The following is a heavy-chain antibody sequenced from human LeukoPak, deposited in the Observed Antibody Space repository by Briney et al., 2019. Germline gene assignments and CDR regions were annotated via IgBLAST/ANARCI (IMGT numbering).Heavy chain of an antibody. V-gene: IGHV4-61*05. CDR3: AGAYCGGDYPCAFDI. CDR1: GGSISSSSYY. D-gene: IGHD2-21*02. J-gene: IGHJ3*02. CDR2: IYYSGST. Sequence: SETLSLTCTVSGGSISSSSYYWGWIRQPPGKGLEWIGYIYYSGSTNYNPSLKSRVTISVDTSKNQFSLKLSSVTAADTAVYYCAGAYCGGDYPCAFDIWGQGTMVTVSS.